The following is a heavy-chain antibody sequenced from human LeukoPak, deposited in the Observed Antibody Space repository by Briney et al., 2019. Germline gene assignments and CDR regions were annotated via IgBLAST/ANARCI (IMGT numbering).Heavy chain of an antibody. V-gene: IGHV4-34*01. CDR1: GGSFSGYY. Sequence: SETLSLTCAVYGGSFSGYYWSWIRQPPGKGLDWIGEINHSGSTNYNPSLKSRVTISVDTSKNQFSLKLSSVTAADTAVYYCATLYSSGWTTIGNWGQGTLVTVSS. J-gene: IGHJ4*02. CDR2: INHSGST. D-gene: IGHD6-19*01. CDR3: ATLYSSGWTTIGN.